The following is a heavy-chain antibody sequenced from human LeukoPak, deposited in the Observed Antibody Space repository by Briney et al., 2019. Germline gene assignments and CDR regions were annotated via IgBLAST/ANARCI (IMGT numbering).Heavy chain of an antibody. CDR2: IYYSGST. V-gene: IGHV4-31*03. J-gene: IGHJ1*01. Sequence: PSETLSLTCTVSGGSISSGGYYWSWIRQHPGTGLEWIGYIYYSGSTYYNPSLKSRVTISVDTSKNQFSLKLSSVTAADTAVYYCASTYYDILTGYSPFQHWGQGTLVTVSS. CDR1: GGSISSGGYY. CDR3: ASTYYDILTGYSPFQH. D-gene: IGHD3-9*01.